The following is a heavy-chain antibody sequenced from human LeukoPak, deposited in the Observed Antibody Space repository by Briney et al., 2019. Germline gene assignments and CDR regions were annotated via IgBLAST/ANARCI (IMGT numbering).Heavy chain of an antibody. V-gene: IGHV5-51*01. Sequence: GESLKISCKGSGYSFTSYWIGWVRQMPGKGLEWMGIIYPGDSDTRYSPSFQGQVTISADKSISTAYLQWSSLKASDTAMYYCARHVSIVATTPYYYYVDVWGKETTVTVSS. CDR1: GYSFTSYW. J-gene: IGHJ6*03. D-gene: IGHD5-12*01. CDR2: IYPGDSDT. CDR3: ARHVSIVATTPYYYYVDV.